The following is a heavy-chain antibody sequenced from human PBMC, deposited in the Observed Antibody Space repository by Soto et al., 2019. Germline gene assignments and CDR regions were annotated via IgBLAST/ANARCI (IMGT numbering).Heavy chain of an antibody. V-gene: IGHV1-2*04. D-gene: IGHD6-13*01. CDR1: GYTFTGYY. Sequence: GASVKVSCKASGYTFTGYYMHWVRQAPGEGLEWMGWINPNSGGTNYAQKFQGWVTMTRDTSISTAYMELSRLRSDDTAVYYCARAAGTSNWFDPWGEGTRVTVSS. J-gene: IGHJ5*02. CDR3: ARAAGTSNWFDP. CDR2: INPNSGGT.